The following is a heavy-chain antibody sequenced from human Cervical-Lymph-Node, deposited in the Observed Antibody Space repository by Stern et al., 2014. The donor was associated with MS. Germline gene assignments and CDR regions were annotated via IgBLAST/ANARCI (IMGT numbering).Heavy chain of an antibody. CDR1: GYTFTNYY. Sequence: QVQLVQSGAEAKRPGASVKVSCKASGYTFTNYYIHWVRQAPGQGLEWMGTVNPSGGHTNFAPKFQGRLAMTRDTSTSTVYMELSSLRSDDTAVYFCARDGSIYGITIPHDYWGQGTLVTVSS. D-gene: IGHD3-3*01. CDR2: VNPSGGHT. CDR3: ARDGSIYGITIPHDY. V-gene: IGHV1-46*03. J-gene: IGHJ4*02.